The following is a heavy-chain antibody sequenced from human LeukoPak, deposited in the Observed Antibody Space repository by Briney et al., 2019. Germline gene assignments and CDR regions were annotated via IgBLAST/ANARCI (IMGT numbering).Heavy chain of an antibody. CDR2: IYSGGST. Sequence: PRGSLRLSPAASGFTLSSNYMSWVRQAPGKRLERVSVIYSGGSTYYTDSVKGRFTISRDNSKNTLYLQMNSLRAEDTAVYYCAIAAHYYYYGMDVWGQGTTVTVSS. CDR3: AIAAHYYYYGMDV. D-gene: IGHD6-6*01. J-gene: IGHJ6*02. V-gene: IGHV3-66*01. CDR1: GFTLSSNY.